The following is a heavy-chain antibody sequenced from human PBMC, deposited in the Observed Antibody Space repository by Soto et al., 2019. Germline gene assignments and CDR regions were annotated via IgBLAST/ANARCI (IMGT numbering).Heavy chain of an antibody. J-gene: IGHJ6*02. D-gene: IGHD5-12*01. Sequence: GGSLRLSCAASGFTFSSYGMHWVRQAPGKGLEWVAVISYDGSNKYYADSVKGRFTISRDNSKNTLYLQMKSLRAEDTAVYYCAKSTVATSTQKGDYYYYYGMDVWGQGTTVTVSS. CDR1: GFTFSSYG. V-gene: IGHV3-30*18. CDR3: AKSTVATSTQKGDYYYYYGMDV. CDR2: ISYDGSNK.